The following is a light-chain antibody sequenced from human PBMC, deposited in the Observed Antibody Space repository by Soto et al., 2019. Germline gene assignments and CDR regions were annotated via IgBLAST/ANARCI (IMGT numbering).Light chain of an antibody. CDR1: QSISSY. J-gene: IGKJ1*01. CDR3: QQSYNWGT. CDR2: AAS. Sequence: DIQMTQSPSSLSASVGDRVTITCRASQSISSYLNWYQQKPGKAPKLLIYAASSLQSGVPSRFSGSGSGTDFTLTISSLQPEDFATYYCQQSYNWGTFGQGTKVEIK. V-gene: IGKV1-39*01.